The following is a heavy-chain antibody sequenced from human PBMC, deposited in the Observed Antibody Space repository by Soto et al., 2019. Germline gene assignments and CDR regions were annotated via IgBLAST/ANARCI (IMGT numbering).Heavy chain of an antibody. D-gene: IGHD4-4*01. J-gene: IGHJ4*02. CDR2: ISGSGGST. CDR3: AKSTHDYRTANDY. CDR1: GFTFSSYA. Sequence: EVQLLESGGGLVQPGGSLRLSCAASGFTFSSYAMSWVRQAPGKGLEWVAAISGSGGSTYYADSVKGRFTISRDNSKNTLYLQMNSLRAEDTAVYYCAKSTHDYRTANDYWGQGTLVTVSS. V-gene: IGHV3-23*01.